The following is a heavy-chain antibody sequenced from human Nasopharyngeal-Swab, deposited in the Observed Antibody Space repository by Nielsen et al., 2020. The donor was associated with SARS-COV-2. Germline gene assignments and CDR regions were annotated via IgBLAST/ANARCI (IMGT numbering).Heavy chain of an antibody. CDR3: ARDPTSVAGTGDYYYGMDV. CDR2: TNPNSGGT. J-gene: IGHJ6*02. V-gene: IGHV1-2*06. D-gene: IGHD6-19*01. CDR1: GYTLIGYF. Sequence: ASVQAPFQASGYTLIGYFLHWVRPAPAQGLEWMGRTNPNSGGTNYAQKFQGRVTMTRDTSISTAYMELSRLRSDDTAVYYCARDPTSVAGTGDYYYGMDVWGQGTTVTVSS.